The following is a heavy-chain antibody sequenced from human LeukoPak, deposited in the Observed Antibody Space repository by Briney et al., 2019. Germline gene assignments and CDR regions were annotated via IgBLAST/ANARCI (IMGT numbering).Heavy chain of an antibody. CDR1: GGSISGYY. Sequence: SETLSLTYTVSGGSISGYYWSWIRQPPGKGLEWIGYIYDSGDTNYNPSLKSRVTISVDTSKNQFSLKLSSVTAADTAVYYCARGGWGSFYNGGDFDYWGQGPLVTVSS. CDR3: ARGGWGSFYNGGDFDY. J-gene: IGHJ4*02. V-gene: IGHV4-59*01. CDR2: IYDSGDT. D-gene: IGHD3-10*01.